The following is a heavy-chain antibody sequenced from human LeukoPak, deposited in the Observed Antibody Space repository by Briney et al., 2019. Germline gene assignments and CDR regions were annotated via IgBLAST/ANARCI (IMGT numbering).Heavy chain of an antibody. CDR3: ARDQLGIAHDAFDI. CDR1: GASISSSHYF. Sequence: SETLSLTCTVSGASISSSHYFWGWLRQPPGKGLEYIGGVYHTGTTYYNPSLKSRVFVSVDTSKNQFSLQLSSVTAADTAVYYCARDQLGIAHDAFDIWGQGTMVTVSS. V-gene: IGHV4-39*07. CDR2: VYHTGTT. D-gene: IGHD7-27*01. J-gene: IGHJ3*02.